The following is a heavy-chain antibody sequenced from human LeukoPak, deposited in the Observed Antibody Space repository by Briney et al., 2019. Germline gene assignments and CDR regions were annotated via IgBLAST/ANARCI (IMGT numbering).Heavy chain of an antibody. CDR3: ARVNYYYYYMDV. V-gene: IGHV4-4*07. Sequence: SETLSLTCTVSGGSISNYYWSWIRQPAGKGLEWIGRIYTSGGTNYNPSLKSRVTMPVDTSKNQFSLKLSSVTAADTAVYYCARVNYYYYYMDVWGKGTTVTISS. CDR1: GGSISNYY. CDR2: IYTSGGT. J-gene: IGHJ6*03.